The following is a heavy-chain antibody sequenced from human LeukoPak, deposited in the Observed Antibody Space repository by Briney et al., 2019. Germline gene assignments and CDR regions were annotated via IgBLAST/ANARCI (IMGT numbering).Heavy chain of an antibody. CDR3: ARDSEPYGSGSRGY. D-gene: IGHD3-10*01. Sequence: SVKVSCKASGGTFSSYAISWVRQAPGQGLEWMGGIIPIFGTASYAQKFQGRVTITADESTSTAYMELSSLRSEDTAVYYCARDSEPYGSGSRGYWGQGTLVTVSS. J-gene: IGHJ4*02. CDR2: IIPIFGTA. V-gene: IGHV1-69*13. CDR1: GGTFSSYA.